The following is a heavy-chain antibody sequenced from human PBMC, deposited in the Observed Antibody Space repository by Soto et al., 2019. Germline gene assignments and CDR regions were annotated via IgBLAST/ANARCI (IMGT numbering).Heavy chain of an antibody. J-gene: IGHJ3*02. CDR2: IIPIFGTA. Sequence: SVKVSCKASGGTFSSYAISWVRQAPGQGLEWMGGIIPIFGTANYAQKFQGRVTITADKSTSTAYMELSSLRSEDTAVYYCARGRLSYDYDFWSGYLPSSDAFDIWGQGAMVTVSS. CDR3: ARGRLSYDYDFWSGYLPSSDAFDI. D-gene: IGHD3-3*01. CDR1: GGTFSSYA. V-gene: IGHV1-69*06.